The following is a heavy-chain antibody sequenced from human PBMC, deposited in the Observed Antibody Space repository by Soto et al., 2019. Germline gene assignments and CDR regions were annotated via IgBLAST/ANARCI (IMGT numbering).Heavy chain of an antibody. V-gene: IGHV4-59*01. D-gene: IGHD5-12*01. J-gene: IGHJ4*02. CDR1: GGSISSYY. CDR3: ARWQERDGYNYFDN. CDR2: IYYSGST. Sequence: SETLSLTCTVSGGSISSYYWSWIRQPPGKGLEWIGYIYYSGSTNYNPSLKSRVTISVDTSKNQFSLKLSSVTAADTAVYYCARWQERDGYNYFDNWGQGNLVTISS.